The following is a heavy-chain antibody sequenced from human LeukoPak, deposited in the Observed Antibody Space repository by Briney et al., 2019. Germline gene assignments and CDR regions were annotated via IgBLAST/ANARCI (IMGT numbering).Heavy chain of an antibody. D-gene: IGHD3-10*01. CDR1: GFTFSSYA. V-gene: IGHV3-23*01. Sequence: GGPLRLSCAASGFTFSSYAMSWVRQAPGNGLEWVSAISGSGGSTYYADSVKGRFTISRDNSKNTLYLQMNSLRAEDTAVYYCAKCERGYYFDYWGQGTLVTVSS. J-gene: IGHJ4*02. CDR3: AKCERGYYFDY. CDR2: ISGSGGST.